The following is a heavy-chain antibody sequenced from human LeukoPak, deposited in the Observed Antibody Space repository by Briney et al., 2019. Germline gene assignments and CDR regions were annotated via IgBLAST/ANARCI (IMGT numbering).Heavy chain of an antibody. CDR1: GYTLTELS. V-gene: IGHV1-24*01. CDR2: FDPEDGET. CDR3: ATTITDILTGYGSYYYYGMDV. D-gene: IGHD3-9*01. J-gene: IGHJ6*04. Sequence: ASVKVSCKVSGYTLTELSMQWVRQAPGKGLEWMGGFDPEDGETIYAQKFQGRVTMTEDTSTDTAYMELSSLRSEVTAVYYCATTITDILTGYGSYYYYGMDVWGKGTTVTVSS.